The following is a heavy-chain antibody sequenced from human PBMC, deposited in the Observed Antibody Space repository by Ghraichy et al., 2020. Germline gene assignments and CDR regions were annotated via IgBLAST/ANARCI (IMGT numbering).Heavy chain of an antibody. Sequence: GVLRLSCAASGFTFSYYDMHWVRQATGKGLEWVSAIDTAGDTYYPGSVKGRFTISRENAKNSLYLQMNTLRAGDTAVYYCARYEAYTDAFDIWGQGTMVTVSS. J-gene: IGHJ3*02. V-gene: IGHV3-13*01. D-gene: IGHD2-2*02. CDR1: GFTFSYYD. CDR3: ARYEAYTDAFDI. CDR2: IDTAGDT.